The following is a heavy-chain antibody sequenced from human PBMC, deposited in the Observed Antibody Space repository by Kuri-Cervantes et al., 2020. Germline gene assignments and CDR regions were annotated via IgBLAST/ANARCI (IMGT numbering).Heavy chain of an antibody. Sequence: ASVKDSCKASGYTFTSYYMHWVRQAPGQELEWMGIINPSGCSTSYAQKFQGRVTMTRDTSTNTVYMELSSLRSKDTAVYYFARISDLYGCNSLGDDSFDIWGQGTMVTVSS. J-gene: IGHJ3*02. CDR1: GYTFTSYY. CDR3: ARISDLYGCNSLGDDSFDI. D-gene: IGHD4-23*01. CDR2: INPSGCST. V-gene: IGHV1-46*01.